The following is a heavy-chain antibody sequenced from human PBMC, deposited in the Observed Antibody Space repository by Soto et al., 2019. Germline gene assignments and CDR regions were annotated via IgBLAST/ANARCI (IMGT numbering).Heavy chain of an antibody. CDR1: GFTFSSYA. J-gene: IGHJ5*02. CDR3: ARDLAVAAAGTGNWFDP. D-gene: IGHD6-13*01. CDR2: ISYDGSNK. Sequence: VQLVESGGGLVQPGGSLRLSCAASGFTFSSYAMHWVRQAPGKGLEWVAVISYDGSNKYYADSVKGRFTISRDNSKNTLYLQMNSLRAEDTAVYYCARDLAVAAAGTGNWFDPWGQGTLVTVSS. V-gene: IGHV3-30-3*01.